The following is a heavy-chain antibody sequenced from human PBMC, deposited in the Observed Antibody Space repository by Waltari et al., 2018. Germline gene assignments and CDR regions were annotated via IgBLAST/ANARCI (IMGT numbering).Heavy chain of an antibody. Sequence: EVRLAESGGGLVTPGGSLTHSCAAPEFTFHNSWMSWFRQAPGKGLEWVANIKQDGSEKYYVDSVKGRFTISRDNAKNSLYLQMNSLRGEDTAMYYCAREATVTAADFDYWGQGTLVTVSS. CDR2: IKQDGSEK. D-gene: IGHD4-17*01. J-gene: IGHJ4*02. V-gene: IGHV3-7*01. CDR3: AREATVTAADFDY. CDR1: EFTFHNSW.